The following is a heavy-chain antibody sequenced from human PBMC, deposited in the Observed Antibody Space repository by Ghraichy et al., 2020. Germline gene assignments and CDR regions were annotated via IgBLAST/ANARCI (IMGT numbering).Heavy chain of an antibody. Sequence: ASVKVSCKASGYTFTGYFIHWVRQAPGQGLQWMGWINPSSGFTTSAQTFQGRVTMTRDTSINTTYLELSSLRSDDTAIYYGTRGRLQGYFDIWGRGALVTVSS. CDR2: INPSSGFT. J-gene: IGHJ2*01. CDR3: TRGRLQGYFDI. V-gene: IGHV1-2*02. CDR1: GYTFTGYF.